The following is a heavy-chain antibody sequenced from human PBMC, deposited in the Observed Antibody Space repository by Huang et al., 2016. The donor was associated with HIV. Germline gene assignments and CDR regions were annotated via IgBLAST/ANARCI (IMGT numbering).Heavy chain of an antibody. CDR1: GFTFSVHY. V-gene: IGHV3-72*01. Sequence: EVQLVESGGGLVQHGGSLRLSCAASGFTFSVHYMDWVRQAPGRGLEWVGRSRNKVRSYTTESAASVKGRFTISRDDSDTSLYLQMNSLRTDDSAMYYCTGALASDTGMDVWGQGTTVTVSS. D-gene: IGHD6-19*01. CDR2: SRNKVRSYTT. CDR3: TGALASDTGMDV. J-gene: IGHJ6*02.